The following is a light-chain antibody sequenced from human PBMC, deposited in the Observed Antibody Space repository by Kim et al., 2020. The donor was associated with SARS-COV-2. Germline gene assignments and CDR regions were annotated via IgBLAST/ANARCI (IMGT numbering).Light chain of an antibody. V-gene: IGLV2-14*03. J-gene: IGLJ2*01. CDR2: DVN. CDR3: SSYTTSSTVL. Sequence: QSAPTQPASVSGSPGQSITIPCTETSSDVGGYNSVSWYQQHPGKVPKLMIYDVNKRPSGISNRFSGSKSGNTASLTISGLQADDEADYYCSSYTTSSTVLFGGGTKVTVL. CDR1: SSDVGGYNS.